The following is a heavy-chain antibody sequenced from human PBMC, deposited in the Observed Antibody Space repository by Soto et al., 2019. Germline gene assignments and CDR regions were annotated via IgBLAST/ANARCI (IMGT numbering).Heavy chain of an antibody. Sequence: GASVKVSCKASGYTFTSYGISWVRQSPGQRLEWMGWISAYNGNTNYAQKLQGRVTMTTDTSTSTAYMELRSLRSDDTAVYYCATSPLYYYMDVWGKGTKVTVSS. CDR2: ISAYNGNT. J-gene: IGHJ6*03. CDR1: GYTFTSYG. V-gene: IGHV1-18*01. CDR3: ATSPLYYYMDV.